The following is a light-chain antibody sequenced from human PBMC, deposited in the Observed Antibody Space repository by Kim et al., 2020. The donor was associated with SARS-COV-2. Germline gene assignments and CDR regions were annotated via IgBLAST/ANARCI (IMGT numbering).Light chain of an antibody. Sequence: GVTSSSTGDSSNVGAGNVVHWYQQLPGTAPKLLIYDTNNRPSGVPDRFSGSKSGTSASLAIAGLQAEDESDYYCQSYDGNQNGSVFGGGTQLTVL. J-gene: IGLJ3*02. CDR1: SSNVGAGNV. CDR3: QSYDGNQNGSV. CDR2: DTN. V-gene: IGLV1-40*01.